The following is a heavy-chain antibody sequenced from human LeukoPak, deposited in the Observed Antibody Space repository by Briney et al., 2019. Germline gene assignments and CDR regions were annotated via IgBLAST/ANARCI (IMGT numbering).Heavy chain of an antibody. CDR1: GGSISSYY. D-gene: IGHD3-10*01. CDR2: IYTSGST. V-gene: IGHV4-4*07. J-gene: IGHJ4*02. Sequence: PSETLFLTCTVSGGSISSYYWSWIRQPAGKGLEWIGRIYTSGSTNYNPSLKSRVTMSVDTSKNQFSLKLSSVTAADTAVYYCARMFRITMGGYAGYYFDYWGQGTLVTVSS. CDR3: ARMFRITMGGYAGYYFDY.